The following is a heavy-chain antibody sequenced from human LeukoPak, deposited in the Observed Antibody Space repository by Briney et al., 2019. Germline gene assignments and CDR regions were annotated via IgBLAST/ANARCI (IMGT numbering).Heavy chain of an antibody. CDR1: GGTFSSYA. CDR3: ARGGVEIYGTNYYYGMDV. CDR2: IIPILGIA. V-gene: IGHV1-69*04. Sequence: SVKVSCKASGGTFSSYAISWVRQAPGQGLEWMGRIIPILGIANYAQKFQGRVTMTRNTSISTAYMELSSLRSEDTAVYYCARGGVEIYGTNYYYGMDVWGQGTTVTVSS. D-gene: IGHD4-17*01. J-gene: IGHJ6*02.